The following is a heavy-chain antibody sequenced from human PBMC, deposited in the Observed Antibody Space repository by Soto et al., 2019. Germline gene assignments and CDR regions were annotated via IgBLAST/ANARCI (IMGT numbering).Heavy chain of an antibody. CDR3: ASVTFGGIVLAH. CDR2: IYFNGNT. V-gene: IGHV4-59*01. CDR1: AASFSKYY. Sequence: SETLSLTCTVSAASFSKYYWTWIRQPPGKGLEWIGYIYFNGNTKYNPSLEGRLTISIDTSKEEFSLKLTSVTAADVAVYYCASVTFGGIVLAHWGQGTLVTVSS. D-gene: IGHD3-16*01. J-gene: IGHJ4*02.